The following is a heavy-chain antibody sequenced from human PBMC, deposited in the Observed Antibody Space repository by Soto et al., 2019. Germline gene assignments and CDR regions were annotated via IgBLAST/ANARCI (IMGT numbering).Heavy chain of an antibody. D-gene: IGHD6-19*01. CDR2: ISSSGGYT. V-gene: IGHV3-23*01. Sequence: EVQLLESGGGLVQPGGSLRLSCAASGFTFSSYAMSWVRQAPGKGLEWVSAISSSGGYTYYADSVKGRFTISGDNSKNTLYLQMNSLRAEDTAVYYCARDRGSSGLLYYFDYWGQGTLVTVSS. CDR1: GFTFSSYA. CDR3: ARDRGSSGLLYYFDY. J-gene: IGHJ4*02.